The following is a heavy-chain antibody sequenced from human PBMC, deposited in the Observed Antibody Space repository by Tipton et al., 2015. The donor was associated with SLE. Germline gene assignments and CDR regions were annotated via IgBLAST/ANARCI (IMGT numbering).Heavy chain of an antibody. J-gene: IGHJ4*02. CDR3: ARLISGYDCNFDY. CDR2: VFRGGST. V-gene: IGHV4-34*12. CDR1: GDSLSGQY. D-gene: IGHD5-12*01. Sequence: TLSLTCSVYGDSLSGQYWSWIRQPPGKGLEWIGEVFRGGSTNYSPSLESRVTITVDMSKNQFSLRLISVTAADTAVYYCARLISGYDCNFDYWGQGTLVTVSS.